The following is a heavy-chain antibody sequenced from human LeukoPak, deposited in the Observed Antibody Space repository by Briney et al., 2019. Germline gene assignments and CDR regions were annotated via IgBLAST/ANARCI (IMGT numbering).Heavy chain of an antibody. Sequence: SETLSLTCTVSGVSISSYYWSWIRQPAGKGLEWIGRIYTSGSTNYNPSLKSRVTMSVDTSKNQFSLKLSSVTAADTAVYYCARGLAMDGPYWYFDLWGRGTLVTVSS. V-gene: IGHV4-4*07. D-gene: IGHD5-18*01. CDR1: GVSISSYY. CDR3: ARGLAMDGPYWYFDL. CDR2: IYTSGST. J-gene: IGHJ2*01.